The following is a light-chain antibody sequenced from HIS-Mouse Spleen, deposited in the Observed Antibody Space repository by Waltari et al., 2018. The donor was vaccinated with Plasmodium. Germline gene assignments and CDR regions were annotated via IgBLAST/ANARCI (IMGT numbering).Light chain of an antibody. CDR3: QQYNSYSWT. J-gene: IGKJ1*01. CDR2: KAS. Sequence: DIQMTQSPSTLSASVGDRVTSTCRASQSISSRLAWYQQKPGKAPKLLIYKASSLESGVPSRFSGSGSGTEFTLTISRLQPDDFATYYCQQYNSYSWTFGQGTKVEIK. V-gene: IGKV1-5*03. CDR1: QSISSR.